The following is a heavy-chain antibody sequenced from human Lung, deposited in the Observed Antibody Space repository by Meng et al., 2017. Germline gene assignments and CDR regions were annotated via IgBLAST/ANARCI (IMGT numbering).Heavy chain of an antibody. CDR3: ARGPTTMAHDFDY. Sequence: QVQHKQVGAGLLKPSETLSLPCVVSVGSFSDYYWSWIRQPPGKGLEWIGEINHSGSTNYNPSLESRATISVDTSQNNLSLKLSSVTAADSAVYYCARGPTTMAHDFDYWGQGTLVTVSS. CDR1: VGSFSDYY. J-gene: IGHJ4*02. V-gene: IGHV4-34*01. D-gene: IGHD4-11*01. CDR2: INHSGST.